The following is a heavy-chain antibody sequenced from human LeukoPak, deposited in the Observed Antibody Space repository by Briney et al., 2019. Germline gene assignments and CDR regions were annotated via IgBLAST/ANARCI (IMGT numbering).Heavy chain of an antibody. D-gene: IGHD2-8*02. CDR3: ARHPSSGYYYYAMDV. CDR1: GGSISSYY. Sequence: SETLSLTCTVSGGSISSYYWSWIRQPPGKGLEWIGYISYSGSTNYNPSLYNPSLKTRVTISVDTPKNQFSLKLSSVTAADTAVYYCARHPSSGYYYYAMDVWGQGTTVTVSS. CDR2: ISYSGST. V-gene: IGHV4-59*08. J-gene: IGHJ6*02.